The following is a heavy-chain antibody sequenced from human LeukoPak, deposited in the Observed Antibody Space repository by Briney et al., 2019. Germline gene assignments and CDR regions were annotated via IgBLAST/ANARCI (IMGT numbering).Heavy chain of an antibody. CDR2: FDPEDGET. CDR3: ATGDTSTVIKHSSGWYYFDY. J-gene: IGHJ4*02. D-gene: IGHD6-19*01. Sequence: ASVKVSCKVSGYTLTELSMHWVRQAPGKGLEWMGGFDPEDGETIYAQKFQGRVTMTEDTSTDTAYMELSSLRSEDTAVYYCATGDTSTVIKHSSGWYYFDYWGQGTLVTVSS. V-gene: IGHV1-24*01. CDR1: GYTLTELS.